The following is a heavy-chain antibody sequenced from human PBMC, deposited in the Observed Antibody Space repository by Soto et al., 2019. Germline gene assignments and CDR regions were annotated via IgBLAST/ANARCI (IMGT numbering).Heavy chain of an antibody. Sequence: SETLSLTCTVSGGSVSSYYWSWIRPPPGKGLEWIGYIYYSGSTNYNPSLKSRVTISVDTSKNQFSLKLSSVTAADTAVYYCARGGRDWNYYYYYYMDVWGKGTTVTVSS. CDR2: IYYSGST. CDR3: ARGGRDWNYYYYYYMDV. J-gene: IGHJ6*03. V-gene: IGHV4-59*02. D-gene: IGHD1-1*01. CDR1: GGSVSSYY.